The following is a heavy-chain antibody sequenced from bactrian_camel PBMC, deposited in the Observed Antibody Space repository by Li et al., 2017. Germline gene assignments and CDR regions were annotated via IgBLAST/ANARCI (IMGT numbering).Heavy chain of an antibody. Sequence: QLVESGGGSVQAGGSLRLSCVASGDTIGRYCMGWFRQIPDREREGVAGIESDGSTSYADSVKGRFTISQDSAKNILYLQMDSLKPDDSAMYYCAAEEGRRECGSWYPYYYDTSDHWGKGTQVTVS. D-gene: IGHD6*01. CDR2: IESDGST. CDR1: GDTIGRYC. J-gene: IGHJ7*01. V-gene: IGHV3S55*01.